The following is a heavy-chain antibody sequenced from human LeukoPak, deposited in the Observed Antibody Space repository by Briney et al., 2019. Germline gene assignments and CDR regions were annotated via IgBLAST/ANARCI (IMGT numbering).Heavy chain of an antibody. D-gene: IGHD4-23*01. CDR1: GYTFTGYY. V-gene: IGHV1-2*02. J-gene: IGHJ4*02. Sequence: GASVKVSCKASGYTFTGYYMHWVRQAPGQGLEWMGWINPNSGATNYAQKFQGRVTMTRDTSISTAYMELSSLRSDDTAVYYCARGGFVSGNSRGLDYWGQGTLVTVSS. CDR2: INPNSGAT. CDR3: ARGGFVSGNSRGLDY.